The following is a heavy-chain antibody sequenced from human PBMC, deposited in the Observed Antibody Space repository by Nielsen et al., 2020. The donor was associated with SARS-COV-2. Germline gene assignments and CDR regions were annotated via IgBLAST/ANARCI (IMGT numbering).Heavy chain of an antibody. Sequence: ASVKVSCKASGSTFSSYAINWVRQATGQGLEWMGWMNPNSGNTGYAQKFQGRVTMTRNTSISTAYMELSSLRSEDTAVYYCARGGIVVPAGNYYYYGMDVWGQGTTVTVSS. CDR3: ARGGIVVPAGNYYYYGMDV. CDR1: GSTFSSYA. J-gene: IGHJ6*02. CDR2: MNPNSGNT. V-gene: IGHV1-8*02. D-gene: IGHD2-2*01.